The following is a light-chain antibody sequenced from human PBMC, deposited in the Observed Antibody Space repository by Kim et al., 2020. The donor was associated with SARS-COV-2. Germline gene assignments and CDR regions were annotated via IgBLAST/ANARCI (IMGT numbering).Light chain of an antibody. V-gene: IGLV2-8*01. CDR3: ASYGGMNNLL. Sequence: GQSVTLSCTGTSGDIGNYNYVAWYQQHPGEAPKLIIYEVTKRPSGVPARFSGSKSANTASLTVSGLQTEDEADYFCASYGGMNNLLFGGGTQLTVL. J-gene: IGLJ2*01. CDR1: SGDIGNYNY. CDR2: EVT.